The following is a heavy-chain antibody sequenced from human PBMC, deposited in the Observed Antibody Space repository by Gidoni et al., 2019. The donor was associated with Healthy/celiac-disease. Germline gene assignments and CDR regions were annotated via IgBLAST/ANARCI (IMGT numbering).Heavy chain of an antibody. D-gene: IGHD2-15*01. J-gene: IGHJ2*01. CDR2: IKSKTDGGTT. V-gene: IGHV3-15*07. CDR3: TTGYCSGGSCYGYFDL. CDR1: GFTFSHAW. Sequence: EVQLVESGGGLVKPGGSLRLSCAASGFTFSHAWMNWVRQAPGKGLEWVGRIKSKTDGGTTDDAAPVKGRFTISRDDSKNTLYLQMNSLKTEDTAVYYCTTGYCSGGSCYGYFDLWGRGTLVTVSS.